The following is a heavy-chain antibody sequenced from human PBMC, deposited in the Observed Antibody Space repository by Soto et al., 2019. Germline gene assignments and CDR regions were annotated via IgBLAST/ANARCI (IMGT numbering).Heavy chain of an antibody. CDR1: GVSLSTGGVG. Sequence: QITLKESGPTLVKPTQTLTLTCNVSGVSLSTGGVGVGWIRQPPGKALEWLALIYWDCDQRSSPSLKSRLTITKDTSKTQAVLTMTNMAPEDTATYYCAHMRAAKFEYWGQGTLVTVSS. D-gene: IGHD2-15*01. CDR3: AHMRAAKFEY. CDR2: IYWDCDQ. V-gene: IGHV2-5*02. J-gene: IGHJ4*02.